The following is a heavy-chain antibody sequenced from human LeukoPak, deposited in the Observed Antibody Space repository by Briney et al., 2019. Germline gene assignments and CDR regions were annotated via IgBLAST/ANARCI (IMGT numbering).Heavy chain of an antibody. CDR1: GGSISSYY. D-gene: IGHD3-3*01. CDR2: IHTSGST. J-gene: IGHJ4*02. Sequence: SETLSLTCTVSGGSISSYYWTWIRQPAGKGLEWIGRIHTSGSTNYNPSLKRRVTMSVDTSKNQFSLRLSSVTAADTAVYYCARIYDFWSAYQYYFDYWGQGTLVTVSS. V-gene: IGHV4-4*07. CDR3: ARIYDFWSAYQYYFDY.